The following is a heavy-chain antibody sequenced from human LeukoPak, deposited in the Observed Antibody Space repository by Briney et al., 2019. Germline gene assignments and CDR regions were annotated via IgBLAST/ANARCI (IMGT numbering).Heavy chain of an antibody. CDR3: AKASYYYDITGYPQM. J-gene: IGHJ4*02. CDR1: GFTFSSYW. V-gene: IGHV3-23*01. Sequence: GGSLRLSCAASGFTFSSYWMHWVRQAPGKGLEWVSVISGSGGSTYYADSVKGRFTISRDNSKNTLYLQMNSLRLEDTAVYYCAKASYYYDITGYPQMWGQGTLVTVSS. CDR2: ISGSGGST. D-gene: IGHD3-22*01.